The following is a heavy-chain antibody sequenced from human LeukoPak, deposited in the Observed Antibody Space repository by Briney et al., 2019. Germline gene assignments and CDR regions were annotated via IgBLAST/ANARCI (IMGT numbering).Heavy chain of an antibody. CDR2: IYSGGST. V-gene: IGHV3-53*01. D-gene: IGHD6-13*01. J-gene: IGHJ4*02. CDR3: AKDVGSSWSYYFDY. Sequence: PGGSLRLSCVASGITVNTNYMSWVRQAPGKGLEWVAVIYSGGSTYYADSVKGRFTISRDNSKNTLYLQMNSLRAEDTAVYYCAKDVGSSWSYYFDYWGQGTLVTVSS. CDR1: GITVNTNY.